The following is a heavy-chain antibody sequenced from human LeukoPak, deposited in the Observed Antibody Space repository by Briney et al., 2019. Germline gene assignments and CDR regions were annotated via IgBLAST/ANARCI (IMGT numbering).Heavy chain of an antibody. J-gene: IGHJ4*02. CDR3: ARSDYYDSSAYPY. CDR1: GGSISSYY. CDR2: IYYSGST. V-gene: IGHV4-59*01. Sequence: SETLSPTCTVSGGSISSYYWSWIRQPPGKGLEWIGYIYYSGSTNYNPSLKSRVTISVDTSKNQFSLRLSSVTAADTAVYYCARSDYYDSSAYPYWGQRTLVTVSS. D-gene: IGHD3-22*01.